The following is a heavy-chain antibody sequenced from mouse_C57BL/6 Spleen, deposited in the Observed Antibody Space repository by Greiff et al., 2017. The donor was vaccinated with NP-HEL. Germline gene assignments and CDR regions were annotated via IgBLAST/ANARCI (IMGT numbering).Heavy chain of an antibody. D-gene: IGHD1-1*01. V-gene: IGHV1-80*01. Sequence: VQLQQSGAELVKPGASVKISCKASGYAFSSYWMNWVKQRPGKGLEWIGQIYPGDGDTNYNGKFKGKATLTADKSSSTAYMQLSSLTSEDSAVYFCARGEYYGSNAMDYWGQGTSVTVSS. CDR1: GYAFSSYW. CDR3: ARGEYYGSNAMDY. CDR2: IYPGDGDT. J-gene: IGHJ4*01.